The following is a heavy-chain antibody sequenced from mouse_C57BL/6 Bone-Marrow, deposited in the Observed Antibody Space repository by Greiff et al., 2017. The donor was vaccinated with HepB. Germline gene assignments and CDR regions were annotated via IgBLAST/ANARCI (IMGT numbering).Heavy chain of an antibody. V-gene: IGHV1-55*01. CDR2: IYPGSGST. J-gene: IGHJ4*01. D-gene: IGHD1-1*02. Sequence: LQESGAELVKPGASVKMSCKASGYTFTSYWITWVKQRPGQGLEWIGDIYPGSGSTNYNEKFKSKATLTVDTSSSTAYMQLSSLTSEDSAVYYCASGGYPYYAMDYWGQGTSVTVSS. CDR3: ASGGYPYYAMDY. CDR1: GYTFTSYW.